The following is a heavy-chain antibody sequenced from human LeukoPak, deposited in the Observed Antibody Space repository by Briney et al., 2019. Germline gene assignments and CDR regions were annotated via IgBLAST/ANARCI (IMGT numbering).Heavy chain of an antibody. D-gene: IGHD1-26*01. V-gene: IGHV3-53*01. J-gene: IGHJ4*02. Sequence: GGSLRLSCAASGFTVSSNYMSWVRQAPGKGLEWVSIIYNGGSTYYADSVKGRFTISRDNSKNTLYLQMNTVRAEVTAVYYCARAGGAYLRHLDYWGQGTLVTVSS. CDR1: GFTVSSNY. CDR2: IYNGGST. CDR3: ARAGGAYLRHLDY.